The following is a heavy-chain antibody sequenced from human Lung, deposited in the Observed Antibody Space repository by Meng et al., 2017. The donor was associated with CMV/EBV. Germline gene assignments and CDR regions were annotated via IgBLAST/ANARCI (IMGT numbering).Heavy chain of an antibody. D-gene: IGHD3-22*01. Sequence: ASXXVSCKTSGFNFSGFYIHWVRQAPGQGLEWMGGMNPNSGGTKYAQKFEGRVTMTSDTSISTVYMELSRLRSDDTAFYYCTRGPMISSAAFVTWGQG. CDR1: GFNFSGFY. CDR2: MNPNSGGT. V-gene: IGHV1-2*02. CDR3: TRGPMISSAAFVT. J-gene: IGHJ5*02.